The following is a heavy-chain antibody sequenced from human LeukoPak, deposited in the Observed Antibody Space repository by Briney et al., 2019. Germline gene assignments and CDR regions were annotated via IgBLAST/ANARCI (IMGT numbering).Heavy chain of an antibody. CDR1: GGSISSSNW. CDR3: ARDRGSSTSCYVS. J-gene: IGHJ5*02. Sequence: SETLSLTCAVSGGSISSSNWWSWVRQPPGKGLEWIGEIYHSGSTNYNPSLKSRVTISVDKSKNQFSLKPSSVTAADTAVYYCARDRGSSTSCYVSWGQGTLVTVSS. CDR2: IYHSGST. V-gene: IGHV4-4*02. D-gene: IGHD2-2*01.